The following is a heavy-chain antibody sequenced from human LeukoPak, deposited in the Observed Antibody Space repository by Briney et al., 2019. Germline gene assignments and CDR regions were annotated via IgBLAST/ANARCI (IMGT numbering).Heavy chain of an antibody. CDR3: AKRHSSSWYF. CDR1: GFTFSRYS. J-gene: IGHJ4*02. D-gene: IGHD6-13*01. Sequence: GGSLRLSCAASGFTFSRYSMNWVRQAPGKGLEWVSSISSSSSYIYYADSVKGRFTISRDNSKNTLYLQMNSLRAEDTALYYCAKRHSSSWYFWGQGTLVTVSS. CDR2: ISSSSSYI. V-gene: IGHV3-21*04.